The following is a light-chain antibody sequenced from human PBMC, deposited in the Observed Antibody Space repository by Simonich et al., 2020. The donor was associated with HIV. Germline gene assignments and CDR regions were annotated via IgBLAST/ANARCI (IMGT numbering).Light chain of an antibody. V-gene: IGKV4-1*01. CDR2: WAS. CDR3: QQYYIIPPGYT. CDR1: QSVLYNSNNKNY. Sequence: DIVMTQSPDSLAVSLGERATINCKSSQSVLYNSNNKNYLAWYQQKPGVAPKLLIYWASTRESGVPDRFSGSGSGTEFTLTISSLQAEDVAVYFCQQYYIIPPGYTFGQGTKLEIK. J-gene: IGKJ2*01.